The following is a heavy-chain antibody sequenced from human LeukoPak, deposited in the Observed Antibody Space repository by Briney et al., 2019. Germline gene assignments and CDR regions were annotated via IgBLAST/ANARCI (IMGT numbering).Heavy chain of an antibody. CDR1: GFTFSSYA. V-gene: IGHV3-30*04. CDR2: ISYDGSNK. D-gene: IGHD3-22*01. CDR3: ARANYYYDSSGDDAFDI. J-gene: IGHJ3*02. Sequence: PGGSLRLSCAASGFTFSSYAMHWVRQAPGKGLEWVAVISYDGSNKYYADSVKGRFTISRDNSKNTLYLQMNSLRAEDTAVHYCARANYYYDSSGDDAFDIWGQGTMVTVSS.